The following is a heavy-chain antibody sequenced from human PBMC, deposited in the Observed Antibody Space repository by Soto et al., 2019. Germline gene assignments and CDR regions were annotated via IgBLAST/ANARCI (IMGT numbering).Heavy chain of an antibody. CDR3: ARVDILTGYYNFDY. D-gene: IGHD3-9*01. V-gene: IGHV1-3*01. J-gene: IGHJ4*02. CDR2: INAGNGNT. Sequence: GASVKVSCKASGYTFTSYAMHWARQAPGQRLEWMGWINAGNGNTKYSQKFQGRVTITRDTSASTAYMELSSLRSEDTAVYYCARVDILTGYYNFDYWGQGTLVTVSS. CDR1: GYTFTSYA.